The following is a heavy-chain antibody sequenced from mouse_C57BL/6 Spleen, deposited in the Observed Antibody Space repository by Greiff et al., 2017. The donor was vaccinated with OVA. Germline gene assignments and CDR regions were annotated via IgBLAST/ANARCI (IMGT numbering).Heavy chain of an antibody. J-gene: IGHJ2*01. D-gene: IGHD2-3*01. CDR1: GYTFTSYT. CDR2: INPSSGYT. CDR3: ARSDDGYSPFDY. V-gene: IGHV1-4*01. Sequence: QVQLQQSGAELVRPGASVKMSCKASGYTFTSYTMHWVKQRPGQGLEWIGYINPSSGYTKYNQKFKDKATLTADKSSSTAYMQLSSLTSEDSAVYYCARSDDGYSPFDYWGKGPTLTVSS.